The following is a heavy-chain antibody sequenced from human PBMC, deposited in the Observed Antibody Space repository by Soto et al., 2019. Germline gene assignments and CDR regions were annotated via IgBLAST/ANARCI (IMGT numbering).Heavy chain of an antibody. CDR1: GFTFSNYA. CDR2: ISGDNT. Sequence: EVQLLESGGGLVQPGGSLRLSCAASGFTFSNYAMTWVRQAPGKGLEWVSAISGDNTYYADSVEGRFTISRDNSKSTLYLQMNSLRAEDTAVYYCAKGDGEFYYYYMDVWGKGTTVTVSS. V-gene: IGHV3-23*01. J-gene: IGHJ6*03. CDR3: AKGDGEFYYYYMDV.